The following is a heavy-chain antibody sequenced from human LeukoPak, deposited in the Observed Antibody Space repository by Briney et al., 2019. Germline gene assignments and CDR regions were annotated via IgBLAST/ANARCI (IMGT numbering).Heavy chain of an antibody. J-gene: IGHJ4*02. V-gene: IGHV3-21*01. D-gene: IGHD5-24*01. Sequence: GGSLRLSCAASGFTFSSYSMNWFRQAPVKGLEWVSSISSSSSYIYYADSVKGRFTISRDNAKNSLYLQMNSLRAEDTAVYYCARDTSITSFDYWGQGTLVTVSS. CDR1: GFTFSSYS. CDR2: ISSSSSYI. CDR3: ARDTSITSFDY.